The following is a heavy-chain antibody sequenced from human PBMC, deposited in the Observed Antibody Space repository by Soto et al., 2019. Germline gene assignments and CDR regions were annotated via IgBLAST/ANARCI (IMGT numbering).Heavy chain of an antibody. CDR3: ARGKGMEENYYYYSLDI. CDR2: INGGTGQT. D-gene: IGHD1-1*01. J-gene: IGHJ6*02. CDR1: GYAFSTHA. V-gene: IGHV1-3*01. Sequence: ASVKVSCKASGYAFSTHAMHWVRQAPGQNLEWMGWINGGTGQTKHSHRFQDRVSITRDTSASTAYMELSSLRSEDTAVYYCARGKGMEENYYYYSLDIWGQGTTVTVSS.